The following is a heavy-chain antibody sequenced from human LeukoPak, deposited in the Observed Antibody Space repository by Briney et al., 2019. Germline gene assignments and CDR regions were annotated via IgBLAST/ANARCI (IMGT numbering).Heavy chain of an antibody. J-gene: IGHJ4*02. Sequence: PGGSLRLSCAASGFTLSSNYMSWVRQAPGKRLEWVSVIYSGGSTYYADSVKGRFTISRDNSKNTLYLQMNSLRAEDTAVYYCANHYYDSSGNFDYWGQGTLVTVSS. CDR2: IYSGGST. V-gene: IGHV3-53*01. CDR3: ANHYYDSSGNFDY. D-gene: IGHD3-22*01. CDR1: GFTLSSNY.